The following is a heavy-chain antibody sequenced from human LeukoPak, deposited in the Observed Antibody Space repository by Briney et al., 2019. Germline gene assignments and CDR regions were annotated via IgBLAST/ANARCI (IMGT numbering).Heavy chain of an antibody. CDR2: MNPNSGNT. V-gene: IGHV1-8*01. D-gene: IGHD2-21*01. J-gene: IGHJ4*02. Sequence: GASVKVCCKASGYTFSSYDINWVRQATGQGLEWMGWMNPNSGNTGYAQRFQGRVTMTRSTSISTAYMELSSLTSDDTAVYYCARSFVGTRKRNDYWGQGTLVTVSS. CDR1: GYTFSSYD. CDR3: ARSFVGTRKRNDY.